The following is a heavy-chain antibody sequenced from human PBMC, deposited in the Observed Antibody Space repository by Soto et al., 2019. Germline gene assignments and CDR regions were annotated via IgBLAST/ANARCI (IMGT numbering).Heavy chain of an antibody. CDR2: VSSSGSRT. D-gene: IGHD6-19*01. Sequence: GGSLRLSCAAAGFTFSSYPMSWVRQAPGRGLEWVSFVSSSGSRTHYADSVKGRFTISRDNSKSTLFLQMTSLRAEDTAIYYCAKDRVALAGMGYFDYWGQGALVNVSS. J-gene: IGHJ4*02. V-gene: IGHV3-23*03. CDR3: AKDRVALAGMGYFDY. CDR1: GFTFSSYP.